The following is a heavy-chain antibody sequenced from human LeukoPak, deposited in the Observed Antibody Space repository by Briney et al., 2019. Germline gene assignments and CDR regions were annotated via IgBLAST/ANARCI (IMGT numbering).Heavy chain of an antibody. D-gene: IGHD2-15*01. CDR2: IYDSGST. CDR1: GASISSSDYF. CDR3: ARTSFGGGYCSGGSCYIDY. Sequence: SETLSLTCSVSGASISSSDYFWGWIRQSPGKGLEWIGNIYDSGSTNYNPSLKSRVTISVDTSKNQFSLKLSSVTAADPAVYYCARTSFGGGYCSGGSCYIDYWGQGTLVTVSS. V-gene: IGHV4-39*07. J-gene: IGHJ4*02.